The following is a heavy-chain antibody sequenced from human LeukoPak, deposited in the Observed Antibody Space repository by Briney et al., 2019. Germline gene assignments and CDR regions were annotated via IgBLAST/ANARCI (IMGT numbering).Heavy chain of an antibody. CDR1: GFTFSSYE. J-gene: IGHJ4*02. CDR3: ASHGGYYDSSGYYRYFDY. V-gene: IGHV3-48*03. Sequence: PGGSLRISCAASGFTFSSYEMNWVRQAPGKGLEWVSYISSSGSTIYYADSVKGRFTISRDNAKNSLYLQMNSLRAEDTAVYYCASHGGYYDSSGYYRYFDYWGQGTLVTVSS. CDR2: ISSSGSTI. D-gene: IGHD3-22*01.